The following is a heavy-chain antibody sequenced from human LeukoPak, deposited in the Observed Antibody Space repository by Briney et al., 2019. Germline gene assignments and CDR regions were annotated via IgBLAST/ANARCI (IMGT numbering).Heavy chain of an antibody. J-gene: IGHJ4*02. CDR3: ARRAGAYTHPYDY. CDR1: GFTVSSNS. CDR2: IYSAGSI. D-gene: IGHD3-16*01. Sequence: GGSLRLSCVGSGFTVSSNSMSWVRQAPGKGLEWVSFIYSAGSIYYSDSVKGRFTISIDNSKNTLYLQMNSLRAEDTAVYYCARRAGAYTHPYDYWGQGTLVTVSS. V-gene: IGHV3-53*01.